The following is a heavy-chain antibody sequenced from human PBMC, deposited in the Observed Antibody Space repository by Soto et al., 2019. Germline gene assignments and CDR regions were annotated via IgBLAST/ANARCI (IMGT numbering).Heavy chain of an antibody. D-gene: IGHD3-9*01. Sequence: PGESLKISCKGSGYSFTTYWVGWVRQVPGKGLEWMGLIYPGDSDTRYSPSFQGQVTISADKSIRTAYLQWSSLKASDTAMYYCSTYYDILTGPDYWGQGTLVTVAS. CDR1: GYSFTTYW. CDR3: STYYDILTGPDY. J-gene: IGHJ4*02. CDR2: IYPGDSDT. V-gene: IGHV5-51*01.